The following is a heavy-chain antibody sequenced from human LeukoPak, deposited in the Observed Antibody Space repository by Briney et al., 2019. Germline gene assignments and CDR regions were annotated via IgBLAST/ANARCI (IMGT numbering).Heavy chain of an antibody. Sequence: PGGSLRLSCAASGFTFSSYSMNWVRQAPGKGLEWVSSISSSSSYIYYADSVKGRFTISRDNAKNSLYLQMNSLRAEDTAVYYCARGGVYSTSAVGYWGQGTLVTVSS. CDR1: GFTFSSYS. V-gene: IGHV3-21*01. D-gene: IGHD6-6*01. J-gene: IGHJ4*02. CDR3: ARGGVYSTSAVGY. CDR2: ISSSSSYI.